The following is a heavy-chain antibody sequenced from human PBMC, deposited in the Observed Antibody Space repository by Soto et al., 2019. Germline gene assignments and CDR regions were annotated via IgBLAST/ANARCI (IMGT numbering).Heavy chain of an antibody. V-gene: IGHV3-74*01. Sequence: GGSLRLSCAASGFTFSSYWMHWVRQAPGKGLVWVSRINSDGSSTSYADSVKGRFTISRDNAKNTLYLQMNSLRAEDTAVYYCARVTRIVARGNWFDPWGQGTLVTVSS. J-gene: IGHJ5*02. CDR3: ARVTRIVARGNWFDP. CDR2: INSDGSST. D-gene: IGHD5-12*01. CDR1: GFTFSSYW.